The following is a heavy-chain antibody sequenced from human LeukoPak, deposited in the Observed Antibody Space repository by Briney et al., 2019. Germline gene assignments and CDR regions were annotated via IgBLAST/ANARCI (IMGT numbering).Heavy chain of an antibody. V-gene: IGHV3-11*01. CDR3: ARGRRRGVVPAATWFDP. J-gene: IGHJ5*02. D-gene: IGHD2-2*01. Sequence: PGGSLRLSCAASAFTISDYYMSWIRQAPGKGLEWASYISSSGSTIYYADSVKGRFTISRDNAKNSLYLQMNSLRAEDTAVYYCARGRRRGVVPAATWFDPWGQGTLVTVSS. CDR2: ISSSGSTI. CDR1: AFTISDYY.